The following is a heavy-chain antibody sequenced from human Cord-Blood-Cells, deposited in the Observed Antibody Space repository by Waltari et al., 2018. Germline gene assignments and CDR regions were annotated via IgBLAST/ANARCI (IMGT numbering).Heavy chain of an antibody. V-gene: IGHV1-46*01. D-gene: IGHD6-13*01. CDR3: ARDNPRSSWYYSYYYMDV. Sequence: QVQLVQSGADVKKRGASVKVSCEASGDTLTSYYMNWLRQAPGQGLEWMGIINPRGDSTSYEQKFQGRVTMTRDTSTSTGSMELSRLRCEDSGMYYCARDNPRSSWYYSYYYMDVWGKGTTVTVCS. J-gene: IGHJ6*03. CDR2: INPRGDST. CDR1: GDTLTSYY.